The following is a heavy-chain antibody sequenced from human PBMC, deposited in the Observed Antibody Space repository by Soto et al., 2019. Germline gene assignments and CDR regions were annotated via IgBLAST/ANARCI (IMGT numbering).Heavy chain of an antibody. V-gene: IGHV3-48*03. J-gene: IGHJ4*02. CDR1: GFIFNSYE. CDR2: ISGSGITI. D-gene: IGHD3-22*01. CDR3: AKDPGAMIVVVISYFDY. Sequence: GGSLRLSCGGSGFIFNSYEMNWVRQAPGKGLEWISYISGSGITIYYADSVKGRFTISRDNAKNSLYLQMNSLRAEDTAVYYCAKDPGAMIVVVISYFDYWGQGTLVTVSS.